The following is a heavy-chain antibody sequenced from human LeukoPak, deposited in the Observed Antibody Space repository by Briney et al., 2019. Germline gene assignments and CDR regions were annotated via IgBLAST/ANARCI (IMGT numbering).Heavy chain of an antibody. CDR1: GFTFRSYS. V-gene: IGHV3-21*01. D-gene: IGHD2-21*02. Sequence: PGGSLRLSCAASGFTFRSYSMNWVRQAPGKGLEWVSAIDPSSTYIYYADSVRGRFTISRDNAKNSLYLQMHSLNAEDTAVYFCVRDNPRCCGVVPANIDDYWGQGALVTVSS. J-gene: IGHJ4*02. CDR3: VRDNPRCCGVVPANIDDY. CDR2: IDPSSTYI.